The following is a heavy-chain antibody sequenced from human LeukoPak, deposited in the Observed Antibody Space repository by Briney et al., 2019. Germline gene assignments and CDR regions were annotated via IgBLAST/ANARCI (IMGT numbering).Heavy chain of an antibody. CDR3: AREKTPIYMIWNAFDI. CDR1: GASISSNNYY. D-gene: IGHD3-22*01. Sequence: PSETLSLTCTVSGASISSNNYYWGWVRQPPGKGLEWIGNIYSSGNTYYNASLKSRVTISVDTSKNQFSLKLSSVTAADTAVYYCAREKTPIYMIWNAFDIWGQGTMVTVSS. J-gene: IGHJ3*02. CDR2: IYSSGNT. V-gene: IGHV4-39*02.